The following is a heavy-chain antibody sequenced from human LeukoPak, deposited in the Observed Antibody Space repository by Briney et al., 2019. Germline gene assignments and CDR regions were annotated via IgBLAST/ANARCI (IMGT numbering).Heavy chain of an antibody. Sequence: GGSLRLSCAASGFTFSSYEVNWVRQAPGKGLEWVSYISSSGSTIYYADSVKGRFTISRDNAKNSLYLQMNSLRAEDTAVYYCARDRYFDWLFDYWGQGTLVTVSS. V-gene: IGHV3-48*03. J-gene: IGHJ4*02. CDR2: ISSSGSTI. CDR1: GFTFSSYE. CDR3: ARDRYFDWLFDY. D-gene: IGHD3-9*01.